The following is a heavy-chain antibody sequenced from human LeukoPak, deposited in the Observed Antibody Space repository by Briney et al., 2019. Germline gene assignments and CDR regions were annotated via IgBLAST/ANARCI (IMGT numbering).Heavy chain of an antibody. J-gene: IGHJ6*03. V-gene: IGHV3-7*01. D-gene: IGHD6-19*01. CDR3: ARDQEWLDPYYYYMDV. CDR2: IKQDGSEK. Sequence: GGSLRLSCAASGFTFSSYWMSWVRQAPGKGLEWVANIKQDGSEKYYVDSVKGRFTISRDNAKNSLYLQMSSLRAEDTAVYYCARDQEWLDPYYYYMDVWGKGTTVTVSS. CDR1: GFTFSSYW.